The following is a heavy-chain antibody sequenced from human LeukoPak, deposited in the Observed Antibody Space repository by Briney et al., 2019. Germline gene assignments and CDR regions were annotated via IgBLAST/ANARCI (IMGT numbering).Heavy chain of an antibody. D-gene: IGHD3-9*01. J-gene: IGHJ4*02. CDR2: IIPIFGTA. V-gene: IGHV1-69*05. CDR1: GGTFSSYA. CDR3: ARDYYDILTGPFDY. Sequence: GSSVKVSCKASGGTFSSYAISWVRQAPGQGLEWMGGIIPIFGTANYAQKFQGRVTMTTDTSTSTAYMELRSLRSDDTAVYYCARDYYDILTGPFDYWGQGTLVTVSS.